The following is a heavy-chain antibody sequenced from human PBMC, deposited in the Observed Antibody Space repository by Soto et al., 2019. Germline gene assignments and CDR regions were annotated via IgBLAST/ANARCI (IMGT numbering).Heavy chain of an antibody. Sequence: QVQLQESGPGLVKPSQTLSLTCTVSGGSISSGDYYWSWIRKPPGKGLEWIGYIYYSGSTYYNPSLKSLVTISVDTSKNQFSLKLSSVTAADTAVYYCARVYCSGGSCYRGGWFDPWGQGTLVTVSS. CDR3: ARVYCSGGSCYRGGWFDP. J-gene: IGHJ5*02. V-gene: IGHV4-30-4*01. D-gene: IGHD2-15*01. CDR1: GGSISSGDYY. CDR2: IYYSGST.